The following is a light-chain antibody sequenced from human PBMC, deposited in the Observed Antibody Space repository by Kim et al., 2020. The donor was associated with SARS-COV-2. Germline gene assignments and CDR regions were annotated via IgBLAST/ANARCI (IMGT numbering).Light chain of an antibody. CDR1: KLGDRH. J-gene: IGLJ2*01. Sequence: SYELTQPPSVSVSTGQTASITCSGDKLGDRHASWYQQKPGQSPVLVIYQDKKRPSGIPERISGSNSGNTATLTISGNQAMDVSDYHCQAWDASTVVFGGGTQLTVL. CDR2: QDK. V-gene: IGLV3-1*01. CDR3: QAWDASTVV.